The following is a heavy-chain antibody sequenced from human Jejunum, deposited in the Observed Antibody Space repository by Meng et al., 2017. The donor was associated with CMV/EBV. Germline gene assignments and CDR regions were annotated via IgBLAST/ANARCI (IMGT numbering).Heavy chain of an antibody. CDR1: GYTFTNYG. CDR2: INAYNGDT. Sequence: QAQLVQSGGEVKKPGATVKVSCKASGYTFTNYGITWVRQAPGQGLEWMGWINAYNGDTNYAQTLQGRVTMTTDTSTSTAYMELRSLRSEDTAVYYCARLSAYYFDYWGQGTLVTVSS. J-gene: IGHJ4*02. V-gene: IGHV1-18*01. CDR3: ARLSAYYFDY.